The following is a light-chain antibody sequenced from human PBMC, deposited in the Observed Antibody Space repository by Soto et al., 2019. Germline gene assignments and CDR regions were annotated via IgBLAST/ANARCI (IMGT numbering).Light chain of an antibody. CDR1: QRVSSSY. Sequence: PGERVTLSCRASQRVSSSYLTWYQQKPGQAPRLLIYGASTRATSIPARFSGSGSGTDFTLTISSLQPEDFAVYYCQQDYNLPGYTFGQGTKLEIK. V-gene: IGKV3D-7*01. CDR3: QQDYNLPGYT. J-gene: IGKJ2*01. CDR2: GAS.